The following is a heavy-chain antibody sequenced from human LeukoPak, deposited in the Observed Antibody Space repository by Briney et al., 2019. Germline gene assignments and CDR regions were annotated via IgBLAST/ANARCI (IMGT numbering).Heavy chain of an antibody. Sequence: PSETLSLTCAVYGGSLSGNYWTWIRQPPGKGLEWIGEINHSGYTSYNPSLKSRVTISLDRFKNQFSLKQSSVTAADTAVYFCARGGDFSNLWGQGTLVTVSS. D-gene: IGHD4-11*01. CDR1: GGSLSGNY. CDR3: ARGGDFSNL. CDR2: INHSGYT. V-gene: IGHV4-34*01. J-gene: IGHJ4*02.